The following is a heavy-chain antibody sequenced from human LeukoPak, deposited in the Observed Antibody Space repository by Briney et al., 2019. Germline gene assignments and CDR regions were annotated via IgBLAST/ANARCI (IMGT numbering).Heavy chain of an antibody. V-gene: IGHV3-30*02. D-gene: IGHD5-12*01. Sequence: GSLRLSFAASGFTLHFYCMHWVRQAPGKGLEWVAFMRYDGGSKYYADSVKGRFTISRDNSKNTLYLQMNSLRAEDTAVYYCAKMGSLGYSGYELDYWGQGTLVTVSS. J-gene: IGHJ4*02. CDR3: AKMGSLGYSGYELDY. CDR2: MRYDGGSK. CDR1: GFTLHFYC.